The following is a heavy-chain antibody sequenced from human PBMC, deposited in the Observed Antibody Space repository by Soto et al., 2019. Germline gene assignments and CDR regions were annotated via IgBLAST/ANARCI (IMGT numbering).Heavy chain of an antibody. Sequence: SQTLSLTCAISGDSVSSNSAAWNWIRQSPSRGLEWPGRTYYRSKWYNDYAVSVKSRITINPDTSKNQFSLQLNSVTPEDTAVYYCARGRYYDFWSGYYTDYFDYWGQGTLVTVSS. CDR3: ARGRYYDFWSGYYTDYFDY. J-gene: IGHJ4*02. V-gene: IGHV6-1*01. D-gene: IGHD3-3*01. CDR2: TYYRSKWYN. CDR1: GDSVSSNSAA.